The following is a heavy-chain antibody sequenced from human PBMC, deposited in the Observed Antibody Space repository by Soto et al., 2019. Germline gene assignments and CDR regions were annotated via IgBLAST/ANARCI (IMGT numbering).Heavy chain of an antibody. Sequence: GGSLRLSCAASGFTFSSYAMSWVRQAPGKGLEWVSAISGSAGSTYYADSVKGRFTISRDNSKHTLYLQMNSLRAEDTAVYYCTKGFCSSTSCYDRNYYYYYMDVWGKGTTVTVSS. V-gene: IGHV3-23*01. D-gene: IGHD2-2*01. J-gene: IGHJ6*03. CDR1: GFTFSSYA. CDR3: TKGFCSSTSCYDRNYYYYYMDV. CDR2: ISGSAGST.